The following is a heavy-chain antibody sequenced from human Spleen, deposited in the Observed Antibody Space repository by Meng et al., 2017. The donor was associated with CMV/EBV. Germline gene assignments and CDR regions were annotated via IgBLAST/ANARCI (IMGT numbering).Heavy chain of an antibody. CDR2: ISSSGSNI. CDR1: FSDYY. Sequence: FSDYYRSWIGQAPGRGLEWVSYISSSGSNIYYADSVKGRFTISRDNAKNSLYLQMDSLRAEDTAVYYCARSKGGYCSGGSCYSWFDPWGQGTLVTVSS. D-gene: IGHD2-15*01. V-gene: IGHV3-11*01. J-gene: IGHJ5*02. CDR3: ARSKGGYCSGGSCYSWFDP.